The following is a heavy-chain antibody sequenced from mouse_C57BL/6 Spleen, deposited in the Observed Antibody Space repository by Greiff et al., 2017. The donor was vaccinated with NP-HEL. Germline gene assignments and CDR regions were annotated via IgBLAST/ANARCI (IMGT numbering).Heavy chain of an antibody. V-gene: IGHV1-64*01. J-gene: IGHJ3*01. CDR2: IHPNSGST. D-gene: IGHD2-4*01. CDR3: ASIYYDYDESFAD. Sequence: VQLQQPGAELVKPGASVKLSCKASGYTFTSYWMHWVKQRPGQGLEWIGMIHPNSGSTNYNEKFKNKATLTVDKSSSTAYMQLSSLTSEDSAVYYCASIYYDYDESFADWGQGTLVTVSA. CDR1: GYTFTSYW.